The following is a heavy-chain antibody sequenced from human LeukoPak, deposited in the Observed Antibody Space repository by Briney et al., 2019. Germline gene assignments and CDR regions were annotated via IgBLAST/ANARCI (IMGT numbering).Heavy chain of an antibody. CDR1: GATVSSNY. D-gene: IGHD3-9*01. J-gene: IGHJ4*02. V-gene: IGHV4-4*07. Sequence: SETLSLTCAVSGATVSSNYWSWIRQSAGERLEWIGRISFSDGTNYSPSLKSRVSMSLDASKNQFSLKLTSVTAADTAVYYCARIRRHNYDWYADDSWGQGALVTVSS. CDR3: ARIRRHNYDWYADDS. CDR2: ISFSDGT.